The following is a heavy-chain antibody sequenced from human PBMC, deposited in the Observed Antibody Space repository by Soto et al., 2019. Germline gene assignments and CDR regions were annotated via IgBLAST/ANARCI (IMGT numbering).Heavy chain of an antibody. V-gene: IGHV3-7*05. D-gene: IGHD3-3*01. CDR1: GFTFSSYA. Sequence: GGSLRLSCAASGFTFSSYAMSWVRQAPGKGLEWVANIKQDGSEKYYVDSVKGRFTISRDNAKNSLYLQMNSLRAEDTAVYYCARGPPFGRWGQGTLVTVYS. J-gene: IGHJ4*02. CDR3: ARGPPFGR. CDR2: IKQDGSEK.